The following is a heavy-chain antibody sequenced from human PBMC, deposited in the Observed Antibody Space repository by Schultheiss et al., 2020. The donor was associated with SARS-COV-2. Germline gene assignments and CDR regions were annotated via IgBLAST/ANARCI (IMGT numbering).Heavy chain of an antibody. CDR3: AKVGPGYCSSTSCKPFDY. V-gene: IGHV3-30*07. J-gene: IGHJ4*02. D-gene: IGHD2-2*01. CDR2: ISYDGSNK. CDR1: GFTFSSYA. Sequence: GGSLRLSCAASGFTFSSYAMHWVRQAPGKGLEWVAVISYDGSNKYYADSVKGRFTISRDNSKNTLYLQMNSLRAEDTAVYYCAKVGPGYCSSTSCKPFDYWGQGTLVTVSS.